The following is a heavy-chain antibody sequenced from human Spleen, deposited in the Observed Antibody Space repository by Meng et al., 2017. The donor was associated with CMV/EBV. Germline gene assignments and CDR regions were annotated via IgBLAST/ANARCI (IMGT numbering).Heavy chain of an antibody. Sequence: GESLKISCAASGFTFSSYAMSWVRQAPGKGLEWVSAISGSGGSTYYADSVKGRFTISRDNSKNTLYLQMNSLRAEDTAVYYCAKAGGSGSYYIPFDYWGQGTLVTVSS. D-gene: IGHD3-10*01. CDR3: AKAGGSGSYYIPFDY. V-gene: IGHV3-23*01. CDR2: ISGSGGST. CDR1: GFTFSSYA. J-gene: IGHJ4*02.